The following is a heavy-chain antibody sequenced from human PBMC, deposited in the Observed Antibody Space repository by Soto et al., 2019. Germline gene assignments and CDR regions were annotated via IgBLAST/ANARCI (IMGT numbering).Heavy chain of an antibody. Sequence: QVQLQESGPGLVKPSGTLSLTCAVSSGSISSSNWWSLVRQPPGKGLEWIGELYHSGSTNYNPSLESQVTISVDKSKNQFSLKLSSVTAADTAVYYCARAPSVIAARGRGYFDYWGQGTLVTVSS. V-gene: IGHV4-4*02. CDR3: ARAPSVIAARGRGYFDY. CDR2: LYHSGST. CDR1: SGSISSSNW. J-gene: IGHJ4*02. D-gene: IGHD6-6*01.